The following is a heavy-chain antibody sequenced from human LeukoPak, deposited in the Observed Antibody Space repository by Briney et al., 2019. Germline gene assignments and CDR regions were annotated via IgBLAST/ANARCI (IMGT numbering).Heavy chain of an antibody. CDR1: GFTFSSYS. CDR2: ISGSSSYI. CDR3: ASPPIVGEGSDY. V-gene: IGHV3-21*01. Sequence: GGSLRLSCAASGFTFSSYSMNWVRQAPGKGLEWVSSISGSSSYIYYADSVKGRFTISRDNAKNSLYLQMNSLRAEDTAVYYCASPPIVGEGSDYWGQGTLVTVSS. D-gene: IGHD2/OR15-2a*01. J-gene: IGHJ4*02.